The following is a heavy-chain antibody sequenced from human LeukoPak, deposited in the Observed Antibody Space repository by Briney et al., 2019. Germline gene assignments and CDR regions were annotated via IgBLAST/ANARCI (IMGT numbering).Heavy chain of an antibody. CDR3: AKEGSWTTVTPDYFDY. J-gene: IGHJ4*02. Sequence: GGSLRLSCAASGFTFSSYAMSWVRQAPGKRLEWVSAISGSGGSTYYADSVKGRFTISRDNSKNTLYLQMNSLRAEDTAVYYCAKEGSWTTVTPDYFDYWGQGTLVTVSS. V-gene: IGHV3-23*01. CDR1: GFTFSSYA. D-gene: IGHD4-17*01. CDR2: ISGSGGST.